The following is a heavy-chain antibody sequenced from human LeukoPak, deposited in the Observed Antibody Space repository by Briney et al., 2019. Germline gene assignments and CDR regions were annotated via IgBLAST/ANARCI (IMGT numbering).Heavy chain of an antibody. CDR2: ISSSSSYI. V-gene: IGHV3-21*01. CDR1: GFSFSTYS. CDR3: ARPGSYRGIDY. Sequence: GGSLRLSCAASGFSFSTYSLNWVRQAPGKGLEWVSSISSSSSYIYYADSVKGRFTISRDNAKNSLYLQMNSLRAEDTAVYYCARPGSYRGIDYWGQGTLVTVSS. D-gene: IGHD1-26*01. J-gene: IGHJ4*02.